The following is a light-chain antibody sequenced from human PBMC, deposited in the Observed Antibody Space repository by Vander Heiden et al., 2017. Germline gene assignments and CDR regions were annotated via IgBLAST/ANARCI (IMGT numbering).Light chain of an antibody. CDR1: QSVSSN. CDR2: GAS. J-gene: IGKJ2*01. Sequence: EIVMTQSPATLSVSPGERATLSCRASQSVSSNLAWYQQKPGQAPRLLIYGASTRATGIPARFSGSGYGTEFTLTISSLQSEYFAVYYCQQYNNWPPYTFGQGTKLEIK. CDR3: QQYNNWPPYT. V-gene: IGKV3-15*01.